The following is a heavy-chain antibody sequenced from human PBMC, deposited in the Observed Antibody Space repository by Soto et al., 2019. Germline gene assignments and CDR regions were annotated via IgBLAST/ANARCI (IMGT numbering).Heavy chain of an antibody. CDR1: GGSISTRGFY. CDR2: IYYTGTT. V-gene: IGHV4-30-4*01. Sequence: SETLSLTCTVSGGSISTRGFYWSWVRQHPGEGLEWIGYIYYTGTTFFNPSLKGRVVMSVDTSKSHFSLILNSVTAADTAVYYCAREELVTSVTTTVDYFDYWGLGTLVTVSS. D-gene: IGHD4-17*01. J-gene: IGHJ4*02. CDR3: AREELVTSVTTTVDYFDY.